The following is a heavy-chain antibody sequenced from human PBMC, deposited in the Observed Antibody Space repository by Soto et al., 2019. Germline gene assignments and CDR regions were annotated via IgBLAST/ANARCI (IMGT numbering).Heavy chain of an antibody. CDR3: VRGGDTMVRGVIIFYYYGMDV. CDR1: GFFISSGYF. J-gene: IGHJ6*02. V-gene: IGHV4-38-2*01. D-gene: IGHD3-10*01. Sequence: SETLSLTCAVSGFFISSGYFLCWTRQSAGKGLGWIGSIYHRGSTYYNPSLKSRVTISLDTSKNQFSLRLTSVTAADTAVYYCVRGGDTMVRGVIIFYYYGMDVWGQGTTVTVSS. CDR2: IYHRGST.